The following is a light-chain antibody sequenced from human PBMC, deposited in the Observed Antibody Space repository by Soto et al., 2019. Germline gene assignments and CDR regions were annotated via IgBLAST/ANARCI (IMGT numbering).Light chain of an antibody. CDR2: GAS. Sequence: EVVLTQSPATLSVSPGAGATLSCRASQSVGSNLAWYQQKPGQTPRVLIYGASSRATGIPARFSGSGSGTDFTLTISSLEPEDFVVYYCQQRSNWPRTFGQGTKVDIK. V-gene: IGKV3-11*01. CDR1: QSVGSN. CDR3: QQRSNWPRT. J-gene: IGKJ1*01.